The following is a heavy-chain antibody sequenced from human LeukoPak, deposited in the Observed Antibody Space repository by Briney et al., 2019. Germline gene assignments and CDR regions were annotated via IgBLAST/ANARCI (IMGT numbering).Heavy chain of an antibody. J-gene: IGHJ6*03. CDR3: ARYCSSSRCPYYYHMDV. CDR1: GSTFSTYS. D-gene: IGHD2-2*01. V-gene: IGHV3-21*01. CDR2: ISSGSSYI. Sequence: GGSLRLSCAASGSTFSTYSMNWVRQAPGKGLEWVSSISSGSSYIYYADSMKGRFTISRDDAKNSLYLQMNSLRAEDTAVYYCARYCSSSRCPYYYHMDVWGKGTTVTVSS.